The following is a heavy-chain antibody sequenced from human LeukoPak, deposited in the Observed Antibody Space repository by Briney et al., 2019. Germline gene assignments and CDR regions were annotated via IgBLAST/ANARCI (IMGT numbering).Heavy chain of an antibody. D-gene: IGHD3-22*01. CDR3: ARNRDSSGYTFDY. V-gene: IGHV1-46*01. CDR1: GYTLTSNY. J-gene: IGHJ4*02. CDR2: INPSGGST. Sequence: ASVKVSCKASGYTLTSNYMHWVRQAPGQGLEWMGIINPSGGSTNYAQKFQGRVTMTSDTSTSTVYMELSSLRSEDTAVYYCARNRDSSGYTFDYWGQGTLVTVSS.